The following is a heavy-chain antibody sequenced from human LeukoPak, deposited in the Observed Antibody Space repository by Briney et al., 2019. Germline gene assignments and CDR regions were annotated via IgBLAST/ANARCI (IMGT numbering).Heavy chain of an antibody. CDR1: GYSISSGYY. CDR2: IYHSGST. Sequence: SETLSLTCAVSGYSISSGYYWGWIRQPPGKGLEWIGSIYHSGSTYYNPSLKSRVTISVDTSKNQFSLMMSSVTAADTAVYYCARHDQGLWSGYPYYYYYYMDVWGKGTTVTVSS. J-gene: IGHJ6*03. CDR3: ARHDQGLWSGYPYYYYYYMDV. V-gene: IGHV4-38-2*01. D-gene: IGHD3-3*01.